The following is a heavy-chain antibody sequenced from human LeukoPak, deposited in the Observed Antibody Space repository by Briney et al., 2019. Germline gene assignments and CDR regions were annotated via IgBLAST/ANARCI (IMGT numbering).Heavy chain of an antibody. J-gene: IGHJ4*02. CDR2: IRDDGSDK. V-gene: IGHV3-7*01. D-gene: IGHD1-26*01. CDR3: VRHTRRSPGDY. Sequence: GGSLRLSCAACGFTFSSYWMTWVRQAPGKGLEWMANIRDDGSDKYYVDSVKGRFTISRDNAQNTLLLQMDSLRVEDTAVYYCVRHTRRSPGDYWGQGTLVTVSS. CDR1: GFTFSSYW.